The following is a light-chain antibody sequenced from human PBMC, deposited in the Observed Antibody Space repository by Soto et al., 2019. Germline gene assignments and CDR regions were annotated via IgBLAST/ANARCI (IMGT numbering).Light chain of an antibody. J-gene: IGKJ5*01. CDR2: GAS. CDR1: QSVSSN. V-gene: IGKV3-20*01. Sequence: EIVMTPSPATLSVSPVERATLSCRASQSVSSNLAWYQQRPGQAPRLLIYGASSRATGIPDRFSGSGSGTAFTLTISRLEPEDFAVYYCQQYGSSPPITFGQGTRLEIK. CDR3: QQYGSSPPIT.